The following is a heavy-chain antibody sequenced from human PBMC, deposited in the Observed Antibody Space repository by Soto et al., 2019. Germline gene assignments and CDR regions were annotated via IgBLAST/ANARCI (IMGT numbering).Heavy chain of an antibody. J-gene: IGHJ5*02. CDR1: GYTFTSYV. D-gene: IGHD6-13*01. CDR2: INADNGNT. Sequence: VQLVQSGAEVKKPGASVKVSCKASGYTFTSYVMHWVRQAPGQRLEWMGWINADNGNTKYSQKFQGRVTITRATSASTAYMELSRVRSEAAAVYDCARERSSSWYGGYNWFDPWGQGTLVTVSS. CDR3: ARERSSSWYGGYNWFDP. V-gene: IGHV1-3*01.